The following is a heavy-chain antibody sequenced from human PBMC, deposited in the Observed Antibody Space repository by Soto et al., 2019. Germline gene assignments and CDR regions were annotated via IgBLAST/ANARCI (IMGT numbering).Heavy chain of an antibody. J-gene: IGHJ4*01. CDR2: INSDGGTT. D-gene: IGHD3-3*01. V-gene: IGHV3-74*01. Sequence: GGSLRLSCAASGFTFSTFWMHWVRQAPGKGLVWVSRINSDGGTTAYADSVKGRFTISSDNAKNTLYLQMNSLRAEDTAVYFWAAPSVGDFSPGYGGHGPLVTVPS. CDR1: GFTFSTFW. CDR3: AAPSVGDFSPGY.